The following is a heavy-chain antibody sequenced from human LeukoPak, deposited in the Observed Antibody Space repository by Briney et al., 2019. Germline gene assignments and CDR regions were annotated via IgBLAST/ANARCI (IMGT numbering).Heavy chain of an antibody. V-gene: IGHV1-46*01. J-gene: IGHJ3*02. Sequence: ASVKVSCKASGYTFTSYYMHWVRQAPGQGLEWMGIINHSGGSTSYAQKFQGRVTMTRDTSTSTVYMELSSLRSEDTAVYYCARDTRNIWFGELVGAFDIWGQGTMVTVSS. CDR2: INHSGGST. CDR3: ARDTRNIWFGELVGAFDI. D-gene: IGHD3-10*01. CDR1: GYTFTSYY.